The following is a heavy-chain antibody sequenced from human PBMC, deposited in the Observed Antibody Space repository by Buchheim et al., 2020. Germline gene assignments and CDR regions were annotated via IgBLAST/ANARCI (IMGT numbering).Heavy chain of an antibody. V-gene: IGHV3-48*04. D-gene: IGHD6-6*01. Sequence: EVQLVESGGGLVQPGGSLRLSCAASGFTFSSYSMNWVRKAPGKGLEWVSYISSSSSTIYYADSVKGRFTISRDNAKNSLYLQMNSLRAEDTAVYYCARGVAARGLDYYGMDVWGQGTT. J-gene: IGHJ6*02. CDR1: GFTFSSYS. CDR3: ARGVAARGLDYYGMDV. CDR2: ISSSSSTI.